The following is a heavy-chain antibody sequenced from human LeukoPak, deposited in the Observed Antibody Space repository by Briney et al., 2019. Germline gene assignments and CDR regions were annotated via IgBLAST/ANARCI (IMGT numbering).Heavy chain of an antibody. CDR3: ARVDILTGYYFFDS. D-gene: IGHD3-9*01. J-gene: IGHJ4*02. CDR2: ISADNGNT. CDR1: GYTFTNYG. V-gene: IGHV1-18*01. Sequence: ASVKVSCKASGYTFTNYGISWVRQAPGQGLEWMGWISADNGNTYYTQNFQGGVSMTTDTSTSTAYMEVRSLRSDDTAVFYCARVDILTGYYFFDSWGQGTLVTVSS.